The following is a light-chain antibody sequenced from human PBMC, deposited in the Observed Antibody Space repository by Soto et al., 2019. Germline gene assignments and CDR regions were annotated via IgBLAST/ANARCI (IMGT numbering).Light chain of an antibody. V-gene: IGKV3-20*01. Sequence: EIVLTQSPGTLSLSPGERATLSCRASQSVSNNYLAWYQQKPGQAPRLLIYGASSRATGTPDRVSGSGSGTDVTLTINRLEPEDFALYYCQQYGSSPPTFGQGTKVDIK. J-gene: IGKJ1*01. CDR2: GAS. CDR3: QQYGSSPPT. CDR1: QSVSNNY.